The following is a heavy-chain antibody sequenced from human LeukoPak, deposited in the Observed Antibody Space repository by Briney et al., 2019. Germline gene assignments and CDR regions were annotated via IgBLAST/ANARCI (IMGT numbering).Heavy chain of an antibody. CDR2: IYYSGTT. Sequence: PSETLSLTCTVSGGAISSGGYYWSWIRQHPGKGLEWIGYIYYSGTTYYNPSLKSRVTISVDTSKNQFSLKVRSVTAADTAVYYCARDIVGANWFDPWGQGTLVTVSS. CDR1: GGAISSGGYY. CDR3: ARDIVGANWFDP. V-gene: IGHV4-31*03. J-gene: IGHJ5*02. D-gene: IGHD1-26*01.